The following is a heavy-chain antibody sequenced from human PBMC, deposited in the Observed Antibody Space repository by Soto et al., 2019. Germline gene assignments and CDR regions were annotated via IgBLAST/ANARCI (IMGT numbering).Heavy chain of an antibody. CDR2: IKQEGSEK. J-gene: IGHJ4*02. V-gene: IGHV3-7*01. Sequence: EVQLVESGGGLVQPGGSLRLSCAASGFTFSSYWMSWVRQAPGKGLEWVANIKQEGSEKYYVDTVKGRFTISRDNAKNSLYLQMNSRRAEDTAVYYCARVGDIVVVPAASFDYWGQGTLVTVSS. CDR3: ARVGDIVVVPAASFDY. CDR1: GFTFSSYW. D-gene: IGHD2-2*01.